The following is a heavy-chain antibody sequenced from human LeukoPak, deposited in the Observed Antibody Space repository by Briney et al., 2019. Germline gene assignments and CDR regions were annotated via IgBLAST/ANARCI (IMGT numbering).Heavy chain of an antibody. CDR1: GFTFSSYS. CDR2: ISSSSSYI. Sequence: GGSLRLSCAASGFTFSSYSMNWVRQAPGKGLERVSSISSSSSYIYYADSVKGRFTISRDNAKNSLYLQMNSLRAEDTAVYYCARVLPESGYYDYYYYGMDVWGQGTTVTVSS. J-gene: IGHJ6*02. V-gene: IGHV3-21*01. CDR3: ARVLPESGYYDYYYYGMDV. D-gene: IGHD3-3*01.